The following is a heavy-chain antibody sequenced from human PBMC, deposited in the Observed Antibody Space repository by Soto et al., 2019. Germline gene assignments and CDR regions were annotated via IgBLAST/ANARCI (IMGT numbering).Heavy chain of an antibody. CDR2: ITASGGRT. Sequence: PGCSLRLSCTASGFTFSRYAMTWVRQAPGRGLEGVSGITASGGRTYYADSVKGRFTISRDNSKNTLYLQMNSLRAEDTAVYYCAKDLEDTAMVTWFDPWGQGTLVTVSS. D-gene: IGHD5-18*01. CDR1: GFTFSRYA. V-gene: IGHV3-23*01. CDR3: AKDLEDTAMVTWFDP. J-gene: IGHJ5*02.